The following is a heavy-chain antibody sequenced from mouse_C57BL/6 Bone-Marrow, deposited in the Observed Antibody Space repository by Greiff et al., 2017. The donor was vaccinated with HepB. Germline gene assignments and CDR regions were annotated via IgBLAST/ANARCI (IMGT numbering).Heavy chain of an antibody. CDR2: LYPGDGDT. J-gene: IGHJ2*01. Sequence: QVQLQQSGAELVKPGASVKISCKASGYAFSSYWMNWVEQRPGKGLEWIGQLYPGDGDTNYNGKFKDKATLTADKSSSTAYMQLSSLTSEDSAVYFCAPGFDYWGQGTTLTVSS. CDR1: GYAFSSYW. CDR3: APGFDY. V-gene: IGHV1-80*01.